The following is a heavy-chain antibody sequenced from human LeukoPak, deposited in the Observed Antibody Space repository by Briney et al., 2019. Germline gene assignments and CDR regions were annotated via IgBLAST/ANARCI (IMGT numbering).Heavy chain of an antibody. Sequence: SETLSLTCTVSGGSISSGGYYWSWIRQHPGKGLEWIGYIYYSGSTYYNPSLKSRVTISVDTSKNQFSLKLSSVTAADTAVYYCARAGGFFSPFGYWGQGTLVTVSS. CDR3: ARAGGFFSPFGY. V-gene: IGHV4-31*03. CDR2: IYYSGST. D-gene: IGHD3-16*01. CDR1: GGSISSGGYY. J-gene: IGHJ4*02.